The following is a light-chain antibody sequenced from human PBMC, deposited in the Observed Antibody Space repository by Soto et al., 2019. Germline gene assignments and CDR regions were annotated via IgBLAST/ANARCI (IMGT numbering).Light chain of an antibody. V-gene: IGKV1-17*01. CDR3: LQHNTYPLT. CDR1: QAIRND. Sequence: DIQMTQSPSSPSASVGDRVTITCRSSQAIRNDVAWYQHKSGQAPTRLIYAASSLQSGVPSRFTGSGSGTEFTLAISSLQPEDFATYYCLQHNTYPLTFGGGTKVDIK. CDR2: AAS. J-gene: IGKJ4*01.